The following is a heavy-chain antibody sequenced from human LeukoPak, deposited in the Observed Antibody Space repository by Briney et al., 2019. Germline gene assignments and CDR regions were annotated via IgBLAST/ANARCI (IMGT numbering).Heavy chain of an antibody. CDR3: APASPYEGFFLV. J-gene: IGHJ6*04. CDR2: INPNSGGT. D-gene: IGHD3-22*01. V-gene: IGHV1-2*02. CDR1: GYTFTGYY. Sequence: PGASVRVSCKASGYTFTGYYMHWVRQAPGQGLEWMGWINPNSGGTNYAQKFQGRVTMTRDTSISTAYMELSRLRSDDTAVYYCAPASPYEGFFLVWGKGTTVTVSS.